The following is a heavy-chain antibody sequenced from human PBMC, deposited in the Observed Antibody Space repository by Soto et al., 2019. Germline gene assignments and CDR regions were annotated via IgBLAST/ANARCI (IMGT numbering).Heavy chain of an antibody. CDR2: IKQDGSEK. V-gene: IGHV3-7*01. Sequence: EVQLVESGGGLVQPGGSLRLSCAASGFTFSSYWMSWVRQAPGKGLEWVANIKQDGSEKYYVDSVKGRFTISRDNAKNSLYLQMNSLRAEDTAVYYCARSRWELQDAFDIWGQGTMVTVSS. CDR3: ARSRWELQDAFDI. J-gene: IGHJ3*02. D-gene: IGHD1-26*01. CDR1: GFTFSSYW.